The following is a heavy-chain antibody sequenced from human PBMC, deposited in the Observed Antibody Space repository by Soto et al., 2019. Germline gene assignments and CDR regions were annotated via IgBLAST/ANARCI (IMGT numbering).Heavy chain of an antibody. V-gene: IGHV3-15*01. D-gene: IGHD6-13*01. J-gene: IGHJ4*02. Sequence: KTGGSLSLACAASGFTFSNAWMSWVRQAPGKGLEWVGRIKSKTDGGTTDYAAPVKGRFTISRDDSKNTLYLQMNSLKTEDTAVYYCTTLVVAAGTRWGQGTLVTVSS. CDR2: IKSKTDGGTT. CDR3: TTLVVAAGTR. CDR1: GFTFSNAW.